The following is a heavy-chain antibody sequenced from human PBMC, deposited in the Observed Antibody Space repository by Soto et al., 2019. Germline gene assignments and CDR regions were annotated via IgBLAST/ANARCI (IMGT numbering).Heavy chain of an antibody. CDR1: GGSISSDDYS. J-gene: IGHJ4*02. V-gene: IGHV4-30-2*01. Sequence: SETLSLTCAVSGGSISSDDYSWSWIRQPPGKGLEWLGYIYHSGSTYYKPSLKSRVTISLDRSKNEFSLTLSSVTAADTAVYYCARSPKGTTLATHFDYWGQGALVTVSS. CDR2: IYHSGST. D-gene: IGHD4-17*01. CDR3: ARSPKGTTLATHFDY.